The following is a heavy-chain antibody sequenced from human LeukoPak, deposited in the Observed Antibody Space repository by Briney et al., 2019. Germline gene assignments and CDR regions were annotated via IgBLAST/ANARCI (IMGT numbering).Heavy chain of an antibody. V-gene: IGHV3-21*01. CDR2: ISSSSSYI. CDR1: GFTFSSYS. Sequence: PGGSLRLSCAASGFTFSSYSMNWVRQAPGKGLEWVSSISSSSSYIYYADSVKGRFTISRDNAKNSLYLQMNSLRAEDTAVYYCARPRDYYDSSGYYYYWGQGTLVTVSS. D-gene: IGHD3-22*01. CDR3: ARPRDYYDSSGYYYY. J-gene: IGHJ4*02.